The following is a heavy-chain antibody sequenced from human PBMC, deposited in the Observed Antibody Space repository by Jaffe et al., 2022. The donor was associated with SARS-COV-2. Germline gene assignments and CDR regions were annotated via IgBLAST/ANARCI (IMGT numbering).Heavy chain of an antibody. CDR2: IIPIFGTA. D-gene: IGHD4-17*01. CDR3: ARALGETVTTRITYYYGMDV. V-gene: IGHV1-69*01. CDR1: GGTFSSYA. Sequence: QVQLVQSGAEVKKPGSSVKVSCKASGGTFSSYAISWVRQAPGQGLEWMGGIIPIFGTANYAQKFQGRVTITADESTSTAYMELSSLRSEDTAVYYCARALGETVTTRITYYYGMDVWGQGTTVTVSS. J-gene: IGHJ6*02.